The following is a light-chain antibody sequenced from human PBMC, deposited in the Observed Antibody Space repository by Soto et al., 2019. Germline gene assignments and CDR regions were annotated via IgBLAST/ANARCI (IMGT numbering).Light chain of an antibody. CDR3: QKYNSAPLT. J-gene: IGKJ3*01. CDR1: QAISIY. V-gene: IGKV1-27*01. Sequence: DIQLTQSPPSLSASVGDRVTITCRASQAISIYVAWYQQKPGKIPKLLIFSASTVQSGAPSRFSGSGSGTDFTLTISNLQPEDVATYYCQKYNSAPLTFGPGTKVDLK. CDR2: SAS.